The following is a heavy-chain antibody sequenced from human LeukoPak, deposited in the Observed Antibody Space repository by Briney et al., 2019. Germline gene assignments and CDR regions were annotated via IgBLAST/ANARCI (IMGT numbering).Heavy chain of an antibody. D-gene: IGHD1-26*01. CDR2: IYSGGIT. Sequence: GGSLRLSCAASGFTVSSKYMSWVRQAPGKGLEWVSVIYSGGITDYADSVKGRFTISRDNSENTLHLQMNSLRAEDTAVYYCAEMIVGATFDYWGQGTLVTVSS. CDR3: AEMIVGATFDY. J-gene: IGHJ4*02. CDR1: GFTVSSKY. V-gene: IGHV3-53*01.